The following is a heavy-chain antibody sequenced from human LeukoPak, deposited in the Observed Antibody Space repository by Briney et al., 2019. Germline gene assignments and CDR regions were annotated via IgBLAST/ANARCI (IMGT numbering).Heavy chain of an antibody. CDR2: IYISGTT. Sequence: PSETLSLTCTVSGGSNSTYYWSWIRQPPGKGLEWIGYIYISGTTNYNPSLKSRVTMSVDTSKNQLSMKLSSVTAADTAVYYCARGSDFGDCWGQGTLVTVSS. CDR3: ARGSDFGDC. V-gene: IGHV4-59*01. J-gene: IGHJ4*02. CDR1: GGSNSTYY. D-gene: IGHD4-17*01.